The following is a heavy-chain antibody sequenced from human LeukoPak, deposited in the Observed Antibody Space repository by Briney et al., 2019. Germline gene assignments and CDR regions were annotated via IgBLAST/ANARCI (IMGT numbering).Heavy chain of an antibody. V-gene: IGHV3-21*01. D-gene: IGHD3-16*01. CDR3: ARDDYVWGTRYFDY. J-gene: IGHJ4*02. CDR2: ISSSSSYI. CDR1: GFTFSSYS. Sequence: GGSLRLSCAVSGFTFSSYSMNWVRQAPGKGLEWVSSISSSSSYIYYADSVKGRFTISRDNAKNSLYLQMNSLRAEDTAVYYCARDDYVWGTRYFDYWGQGTLVTVSS.